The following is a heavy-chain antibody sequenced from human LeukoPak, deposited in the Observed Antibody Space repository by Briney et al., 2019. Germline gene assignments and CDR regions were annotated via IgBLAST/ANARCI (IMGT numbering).Heavy chain of an antibody. J-gene: IGHJ4*02. CDR1: GYTFTSNY. CDR3: ARDQEGFDY. V-gene: IGHV1-46*01. Sequence: ASVKVPCKASGYTFTSNYIHWVRQAPGQGLEWMGMIYPRDGSTSYAQKFQGRVTVTRDTSTSTVHMELSGLRSEDTAVYYCARDQEGFDYWGQGALVTVSS. CDR2: IYPRDGST.